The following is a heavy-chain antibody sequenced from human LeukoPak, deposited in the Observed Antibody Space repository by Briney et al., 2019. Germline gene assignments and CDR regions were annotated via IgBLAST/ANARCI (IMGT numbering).Heavy chain of an antibody. CDR2: IYTSGST. J-gene: IGHJ3*02. CDR3: AREIGSSWYAVDAFDI. D-gene: IGHD6-13*01. CDR1: GGSISSYY. V-gene: IGHV4-4*07. Sequence: PSETLSLTCTVSGGSISSYYWSWIRQPAGKGLEWIGRIYTSGSTNYNPSLKSRVTMSVDTSKNQFSLKLSSVTAADTAVYYCAREIGSSWYAVDAFDIWGQGTVVTVSS.